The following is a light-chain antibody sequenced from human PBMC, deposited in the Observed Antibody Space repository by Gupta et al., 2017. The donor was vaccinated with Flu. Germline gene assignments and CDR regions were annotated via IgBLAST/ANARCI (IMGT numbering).Light chain of an antibody. CDR3: QVWDNSLYV. J-gene: IGLJ1*01. V-gene: IGLV3-9*01. CDR1: NVERKN. Sequence: SYELTQPLSVSVALGQTAIITCGGNNVERKNVHWYQQKPGQAPVLVIYRDSNRPSGIPERFSGSNSGNTATLTISRAQAGDEADYYCQVWDNSLYVFGTGTKVTVL. CDR2: RDS.